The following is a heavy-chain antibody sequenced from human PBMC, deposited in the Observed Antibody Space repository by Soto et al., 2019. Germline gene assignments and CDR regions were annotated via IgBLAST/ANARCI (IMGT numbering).Heavy chain of an antibody. CDR3: AREPISITIFGVVSPYWYFDL. D-gene: IGHD3-3*01. CDR2: INHSGTT. J-gene: IGHJ2*01. V-gene: IGHV4-34*01. CDR1: GGSFSGYY. Sequence: QVQLQQWGAGLLKPSETLSLTCAVYGGSFSGYYWSWIRQPPEKGLEWIGEINHSGTTNYNPSLKSRVTISLDTSRNQFSRKLSSVTAADTAVYYCAREPISITIFGVVSPYWYFDLWGRGTLVTVSS.